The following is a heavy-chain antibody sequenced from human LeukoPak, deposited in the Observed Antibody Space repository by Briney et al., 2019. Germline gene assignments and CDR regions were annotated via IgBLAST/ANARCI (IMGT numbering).Heavy chain of an antibody. J-gene: IGHJ3*02. V-gene: IGHV3-23*01. CDR3: ARADFLGDAFDI. CDR2: ITSSGETT. CDR1: GFTFSIYA. Sequence: GGSLRLSCVASGFTFSIYAMSWVRQAPRKGLEWVSSITSSGETTFYAGSVKGQFTISRDNSKNTMYLQMNSLRAEDTAVYYCARADFLGDAFDIWGQGTMVTVSS. D-gene: IGHD3/OR15-3a*01.